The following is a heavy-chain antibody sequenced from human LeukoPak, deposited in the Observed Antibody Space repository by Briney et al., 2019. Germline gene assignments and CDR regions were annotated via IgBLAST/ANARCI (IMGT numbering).Heavy chain of an antibody. D-gene: IGHD3-10*01. CDR2: IFYSGST. CDR1: SGSISTSNYY. J-gene: IGHJ6*03. CDR3: ARVTARLLWFGEYSYYYYYMDV. V-gene: IGHV4-39*07. Sequence: SETLSLTCTVSSGSISTSNYYWGWVRQPPGKALEWIGNIFYSGSTYYSPSLKSRVTISVNKSKNQFSLKLSSVTAADTAVYYCARVTARLLWFGEYSYYYYYMDVWGKGTTVTVSS.